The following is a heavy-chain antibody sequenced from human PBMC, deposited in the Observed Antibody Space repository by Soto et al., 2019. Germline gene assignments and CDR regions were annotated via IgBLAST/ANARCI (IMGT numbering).Heavy chain of an antibody. CDR3: ARDGASSTMSTPNWFDP. V-gene: IGHV3-33*01. D-gene: IGHD3-22*01. J-gene: IGHJ5*02. Sequence: QVQLVESGGGVVQPGRSLRLSCAASGFTFSSDGMHWVRQSPGTGLERVAVIWYDGSNKYYADSVTGRFTISRDNSNNPLDLQMNSLRSEDTAVYYCARDGASSTMSTPNWFDPWGQGTLVTVSS. CDR1: GFTFSSDG. CDR2: IWYDGSNK.